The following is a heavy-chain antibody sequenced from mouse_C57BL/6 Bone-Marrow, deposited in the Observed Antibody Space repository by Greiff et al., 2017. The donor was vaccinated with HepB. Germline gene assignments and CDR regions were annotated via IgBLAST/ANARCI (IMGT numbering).Heavy chain of an antibody. V-gene: IGHV5-17*01. Sequence: DVMLVESGGGLVKPGGSLKLSCAASGFTFSDYGMHWVRQAPEKGLEWVAYISSGSSTIYYADTVKGRFTISRDNAKNTLFLQMNSLRSEDTAMYYCARAKKYYYGSGDYWGQGTTLTVSS. CDR1: GFTFSDYG. CDR3: ARAKKYYYGSGDY. D-gene: IGHD1-1*01. CDR2: ISSGSSTI. J-gene: IGHJ2*01.